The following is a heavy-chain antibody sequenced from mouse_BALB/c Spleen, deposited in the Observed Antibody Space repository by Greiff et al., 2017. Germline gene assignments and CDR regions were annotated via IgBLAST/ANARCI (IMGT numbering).Heavy chain of an antibody. J-gene: IGHJ2*01. Sequence: DVKLVESGPELVKPGASMKISCKASGYSFTGYTMNWVKQSHGKNLEWIGHINPYNGGTSYNQKFKGKATLTVDKSSSTAYMELLSLTSEDSAVYYCARRYYCGSFFDYWGQGTTLTVSS. CDR1: GYSFTGYT. CDR2: INPYNGGT. D-gene: IGHD1-1*01. V-gene: IGHV1-18*01. CDR3: ARRYYCGSFFDY.